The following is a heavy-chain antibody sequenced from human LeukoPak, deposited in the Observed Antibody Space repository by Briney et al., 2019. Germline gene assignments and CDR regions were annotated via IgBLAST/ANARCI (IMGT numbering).Heavy chain of an antibody. CDR3: ARAPSEIGGYYPEYFRH. D-gene: IGHD3-22*01. J-gene: IGHJ1*01. V-gene: IGHV3-74*01. Sequence: GGSLRLSCAASGFTFSSYWMRWVRQAPGKGLVWVSRIKSDGRTRYADSVKGRFTVSRDNAKNTVSLQMNSLRAEDTGVYYCARAPSEIGGYYPEYFRHWGQGTLVIVSS. CDR1: GFTFSSYW. CDR2: IKSDGRT.